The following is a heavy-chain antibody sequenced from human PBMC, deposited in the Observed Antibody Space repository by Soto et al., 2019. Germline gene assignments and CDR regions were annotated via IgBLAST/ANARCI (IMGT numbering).Heavy chain of an antibody. D-gene: IGHD6-19*01. Sequence: QVQLVQSGAEVKKPGASVKVSCEASGYTFIDYYMHWVRQAPGQGFEWMGRISPKSGGTNCAQKFQGRVTMTWDTSLNTAYMELSSLMSEDTAVYDCARPPGYISDWYYFDLWGQGTLVTVSS. CDR1: GYTFIDYY. CDR3: ARPPGYISDWYYFDL. V-gene: IGHV1-2*02. CDR2: ISPKSGGT. J-gene: IGHJ4*02.